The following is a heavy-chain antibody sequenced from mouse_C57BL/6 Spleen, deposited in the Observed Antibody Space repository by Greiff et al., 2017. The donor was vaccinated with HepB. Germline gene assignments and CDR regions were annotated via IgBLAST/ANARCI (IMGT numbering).Heavy chain of an antibody. CDR2: ISSGGDYI. CDR1: GFTFSSYA. CDR3: TRDLGDGYYDAMDY. D-gene: IGHD2-3*01. V-gene: IGHV5-9-1*02. Sequence: EVMLVESGEGLVKPGGSLKLSCAASGFTFSSYAMSWVRQTPEKRLEWVAYISSGGDYIYYADTVKGRFTISRDNARNTLYLQMSSLKSEDTAMYYCTRDLGDGYYDAMDYWGQGTSVTVSS. J-gene: IGHJ4*01.